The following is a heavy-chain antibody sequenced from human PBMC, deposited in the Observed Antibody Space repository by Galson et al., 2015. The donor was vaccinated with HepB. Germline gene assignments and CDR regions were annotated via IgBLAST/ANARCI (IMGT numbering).Heavy chain of an antibody. D-gene: IGHD3-10*01. CDR3: ARFTGAGRSDY. Sequence: SLRLSCAASGFTVSTNYMSWVRQAPGKGLEWVSFIYSGNNTYYADSVKGRFTISRDNAKNSLYLQMNSLRAEDTAVYYCARFTGAGRSDYWGHGTLVTVSS. J-gene: IGHJ4*01. CDR1: GFTVSTNY. CDR2: IYSGNNT. V-gene: IGHV3-66*01.